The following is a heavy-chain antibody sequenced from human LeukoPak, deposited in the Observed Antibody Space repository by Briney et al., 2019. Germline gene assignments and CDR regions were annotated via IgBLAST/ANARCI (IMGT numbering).Heavy chain of an antibody. D-gene: IGHD3-10*01. J-gene: IGHJ4*02. CDR3: AREGGLVWFGECDY. Sequence: GGSLRLSCAASGFTFSSYDMHWARHSTGEGLEWVAYICSWSFYIFYADPVKGRFTISRDNDKNSLFLEMNSLRADDTAVYYCAREGGLVWFGECDYWGQGTLVTVSS. CDR1: GFTFSSYD. V-gene: IGHV3-21*06. CDR2: ICSWSFYI.